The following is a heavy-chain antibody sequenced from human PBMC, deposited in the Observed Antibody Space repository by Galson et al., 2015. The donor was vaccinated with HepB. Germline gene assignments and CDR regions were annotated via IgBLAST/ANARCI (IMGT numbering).Heavy chain of an antibody. J-gene: IGHJ6*02. CDR3: AKDQGGNSDYYYYYGMDV. CDR2: IRYDGSNK. CDR1: GFTFSSYG. V-gene: IGHV3-30*02. Sequence: LRLSCAASGFTFSSYGMHWVRQAPGKGLEWVAFIRYDGSNKYYADSVKGRFTISRDNSKNTLYLQMNSLRAEDTAVYYCAKDQGGNSDYYYYYGMDVWGQGTTVTVSS. D-gene: IGHD4-23*01.